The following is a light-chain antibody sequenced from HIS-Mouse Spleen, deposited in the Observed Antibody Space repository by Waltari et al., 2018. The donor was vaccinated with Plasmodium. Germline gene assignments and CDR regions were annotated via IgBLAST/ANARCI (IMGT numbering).Light chain of an antibody. J-gene: IGKJ2*01. CDR2: GAS. CDR3: QQYGSSPYT. V-gene: IGKV3-20*01. Sequence: EIVLTQSPGTLSLSPGERATLSCRASQSVSSSYLAWYQQKTGQEPRLLIYGASSRANGIPDRFSGSVSGTDFTLTISRLEPEDFAGYYCQQYGSSPYTFGQGTKLEIK. CDR1: QSVSSSY.